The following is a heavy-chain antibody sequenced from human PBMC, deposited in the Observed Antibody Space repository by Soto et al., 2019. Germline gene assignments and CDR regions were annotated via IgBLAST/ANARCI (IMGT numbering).Heavy chain of an antibody. D-gene: IGHD3-22*01. CDR3: ARGPYYYDNVAYRPY. CDR2: ITFSGNTV. Sequence: GGSLRLSCAASGFTFSDSYMSWIRQAPGKGLEWISYITFSGNTVYYADSLKGRFTISRDNAKNTLYLQMNSLRAEDTAVYYCARGPYYYDNVAYRPYWGQGTLVTVSS. CDR1: GFTFSDSY. V-gene: IGHV3-11*04. J-gene: IGHJ4*02.